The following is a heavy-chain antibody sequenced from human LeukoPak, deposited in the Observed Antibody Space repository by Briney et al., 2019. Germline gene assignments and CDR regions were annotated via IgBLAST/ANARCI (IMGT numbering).Heavy chain of an antibody. CDR1: GGSFNGYY. V-gene: IGHV4-34*01. CDR2: INHSGST. J-gene: IGHJ4*02. Sequence: PSETLSLTCAVYGGSFNGYYWSWIRQPPGKGLEWIGEINHSGSTNYNPSLKSRVTISVDTSKNQFSLKLSSVTAADTAVYYCASDAFYDSGGYYYYWGQGTLVTVSS. CDR3: ASDAFYDSGGYYYY. D-gene: IGHD3-22*01.